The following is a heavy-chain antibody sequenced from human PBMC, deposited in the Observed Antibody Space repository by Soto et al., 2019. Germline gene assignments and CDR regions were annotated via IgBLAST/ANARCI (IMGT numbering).Heavy chain of an antibody. CDR1: GGSISSGGYS. CDR3: AHKGDGYRGFKY. V-gene: IGHV4-30-2*01. Sequence: PSETLSLTCAVSGGSISSGGYSWSWIRQPPGKGLEWIGYIYHSGSTYYNPSLKSRVTISVDRSKNQFSLKLSSVTAADTATYYCAHKGDGYRGFKYWGQGTLVTVSS. D-gene: IGHD5-12*01. J-gene: IGHJ4*02. CDR2: IYHSGST.